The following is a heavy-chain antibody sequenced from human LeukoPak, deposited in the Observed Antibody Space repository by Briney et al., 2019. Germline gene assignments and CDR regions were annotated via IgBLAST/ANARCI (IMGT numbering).Heavy chain of an antibody. J-gene: IGHJ4*02. D-gene: IGHD5-24*01. Sequence: GGSLRLSCVASGFIFSNYWMSWVRQVPGKGLEWVANMKQDGREKYLVDSVKGRFTISRDNAKNSVYLQMNSLRADDTALYYCAREERWLQSFALVDYWGQGTLVTVSS. V-gene: IGHV3-7*03. CDR2: MKQDGREK. CDR1: GFIFSNYW. CDR3: AREERWLQSFALVDY.